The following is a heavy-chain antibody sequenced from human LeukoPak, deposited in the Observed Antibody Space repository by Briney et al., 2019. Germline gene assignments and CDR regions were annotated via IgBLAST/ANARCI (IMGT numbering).Heavy chain of an antibody. D-gene: IGHD2-15*01. CDR2: IYPGDSDT. CDR1: GYSFTNFW. J-gene: IGHJ4*02. Sequence: GESLKISCKGSGYSFTNFWIAWVRQMPGKGLECMRIIYPGDSDTTYSPSFQGQVTISADKSITTAYLQWSTLKASDTAIYYCARGYCTGGNCFSTFGYWGQGTLVTVSS. V-gene: IGHV5-51*01. CDR3: ARGYCTGGNCFSTFGY.